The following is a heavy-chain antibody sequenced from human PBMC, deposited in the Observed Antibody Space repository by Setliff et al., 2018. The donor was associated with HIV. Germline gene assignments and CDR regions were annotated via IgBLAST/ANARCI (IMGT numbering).Heavy chain of an antibody. J-gene: IGHJ4*02. CDR1: GFIFSSYA. V-gene: IGHV3-73*01. Sequence: PGGSLRLSCAASGFIFSSYAMHWVRQAPGKGLEWVGRIGDKSYSYATAYAESVKGRFTISRDESRKTAYLQMSSLTSEDTAVYYCTRPQFFYDHNGRDNWGQGTLVTVSS. D-gene: IGHD2-8*01. CDR3: TRPQFFYDHNGRDN. CDR2: IGDKSYSYAT.